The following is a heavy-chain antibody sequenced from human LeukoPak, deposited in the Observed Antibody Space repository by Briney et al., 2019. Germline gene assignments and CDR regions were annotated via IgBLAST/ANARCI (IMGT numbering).Heavy chain of an antibody. Sequence: ASVKVSCKASGYTFTGYYMHWVRQAPGQGLEWMGRINPNSGNTGYAQKFQGRVTMTRNTSISIAYMELSSLRSEDTAVYYCARGPLLLRAFDIWGQGTMVTVSS. V-gene: IGHV1-8*02. D-gene: IGHD2-15*01. J-gene: IGHJ3*02. CDR3: ARGPLLLRAFDI. CDR1: GYTFTGYY. CDR2: INPNSGNT.